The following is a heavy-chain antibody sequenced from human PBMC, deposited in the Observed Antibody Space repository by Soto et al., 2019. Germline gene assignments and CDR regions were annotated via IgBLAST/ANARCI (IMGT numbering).Heavy chain of an antibody. J-gene: IGHJ6*02. D-gene: IGHD5-18*01. CDR1: AVTFSSYL. CDR3: VKERYGQMWLEDYGMDV. CDR2: ISYDASDK. V-gene: IGHV3-30*18. Sequence: QVQLVESGGGVVQPGRSLRLSCAASAVTFSSYLIHWVRQAPGKGLDWVAVISYDASDKYYADSVKGRFTISRDNSKNQLYLQMNSLRAEDTAVYYCVKERYGQMWLEDYGMDVWGQGTTVTVSS.